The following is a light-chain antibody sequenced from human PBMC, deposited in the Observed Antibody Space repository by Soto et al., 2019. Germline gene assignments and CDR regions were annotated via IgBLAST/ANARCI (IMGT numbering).Light chain of an antibody. J-gene: IGKJ4*01. CDR2: AAS. CDR3: QKYTNVPA. V-gene: IGKV1-27*01. CDR1: QGISNY. Sequence: DIQMTQSPSSLSASVGDRVTITCRASQGISNYLAWYQQIPGKVPKLLISAASTLQSGVPSRFSGSGSGTDFTLTISSLPPEDVATYYCQKYTNVPAFGGGNKVEIK.